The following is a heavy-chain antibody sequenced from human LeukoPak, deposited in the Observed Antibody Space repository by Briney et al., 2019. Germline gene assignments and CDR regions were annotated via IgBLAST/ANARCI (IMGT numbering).Heavy chain of an antibody. CDR2: IYYNGSP. D-gene: IGHD3-9*01. V-gene: IGHV4-59*08. CDR1: GVSIGGFY. Sequence: PSETLSLTCTVSGVSIGGFYWTWIRQPPGKALECIGYIYYNGSPNYNPSLKTRVTMAVDTSKNQFSLKLSSVTAADTAVYYCARRLVIGASFDYWGQGAMVTVSS. CDR3: ARRLVIGASFDY. J-gene: IGHJ4*02.